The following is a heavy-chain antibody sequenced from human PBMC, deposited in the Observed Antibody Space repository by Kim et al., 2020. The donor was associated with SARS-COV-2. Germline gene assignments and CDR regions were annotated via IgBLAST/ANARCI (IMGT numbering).Heavy chain of an antibody. V-gene: IGHV4-39*01. D-gene: IGHD3-3*01. Sequence: LKSRVTISVDTSKNQFSLKLSSVTAADTAVYYCARRPTIFGVVPDWYFDLWGRGTLVTVSS. CDR3: ARRPTIFGVVPDWYFDL. J-gene: IGHJ2*01.